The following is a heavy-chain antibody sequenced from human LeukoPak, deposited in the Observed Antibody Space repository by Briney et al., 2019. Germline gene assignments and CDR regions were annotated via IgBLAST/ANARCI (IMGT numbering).Heavy chain of an antibody. D-gene: IGHD6-19*01. CDR1: GYTFTSYG. Sequence: ASVKVSCKASGYTFTSYGISWVRQAPGQGLEWMGWISAYNGDTNYAQKLQGRVTMTTDTSTSTAYMELRSLRSDDTAVYYCARGLQEDLAWLQAFSAFDIWGQGTMVTVSS. V-gene: IGHV1-18*01. CDR3: ARGLQEDLAWLQAFSAFDI. J-gene: IGHJ3*02. CDR2: ISAYNGDT.